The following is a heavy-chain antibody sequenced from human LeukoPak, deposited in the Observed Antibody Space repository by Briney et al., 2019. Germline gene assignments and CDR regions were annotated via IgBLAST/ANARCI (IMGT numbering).Heavy chain of an antibody. J-gene: IGHJ4*02. V-gene: IGHV3-21*01. D-gene: IGHD6-6*01. CDR1: EFTFSSYS. Sequence: GGSLRLSCAASEFTFSSYSMNWVRQAPGKGPEWVSSISISSSYIYYADSVKGRFTISRDNAKNSLYLQMNSLRAEDTAVYYCAREYSSSSRDFDYWGQGTLVTVSS. CDR2: ISISSSYI. CDR3: AREYSSSSRDFDY.